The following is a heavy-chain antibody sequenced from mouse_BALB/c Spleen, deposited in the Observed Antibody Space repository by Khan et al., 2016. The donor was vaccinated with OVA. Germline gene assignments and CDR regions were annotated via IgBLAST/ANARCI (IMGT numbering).Heavy chain of an antibody. D-gene: IGHD1-1*01. Sequence: DLVKPAASVKLSCKASGYTFTSYWINWIKQRPGQGLEWIGRIGPGSSNTYYNAMFKGKATLTVDTSSSTAYIQLSSLSSEDSAVYFCARANYYDGRCYAMDYWGQGTSVTVSS. CDR1: GYTFTSYW. V-gene: IGHV1S41*01. CDR2: IGPGSSNT. J-gene: IGHJ4*01. CDR3: ARANYYDGRCYAMDY.